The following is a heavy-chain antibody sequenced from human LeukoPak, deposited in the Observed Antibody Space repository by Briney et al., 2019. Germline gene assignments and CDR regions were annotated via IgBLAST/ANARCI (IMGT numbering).Heavy chain of an antibody. CDR3: ARGSPDYYDSSGYRRNWFDP. CDR2: IYTSGST. J-gene: IGHJ5*02. D-gene: IGHD3-22*01. CDR1: GGSISSGSYY. V-gene: IGHV4-61*02. Sequence: SETLSLTCTVSGGSISSGSYYWSWIRQPAGKGLEWIGRIYTSGSTNYNPSLKSRVTISVDTSKNQFSLKLSSVTAADTAVYYCARGSPDYYDSSGYRRNWFDPWGQGTLVTVSS.